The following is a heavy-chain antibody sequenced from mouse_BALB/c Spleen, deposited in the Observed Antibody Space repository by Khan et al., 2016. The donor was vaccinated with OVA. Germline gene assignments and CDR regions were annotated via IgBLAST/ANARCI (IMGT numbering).Heavy chain of an antibody. V-gene: IGHV5-6*01. CDR3: ARLAYYYDSEGFAY. J-gene: IGHJ3*01. D-gene: IGHD1-1*01. CDR1: GFTFSTYG. CDR2: VSTGGHYT. Sequence: EVELVESGGDVVKPGGSLKLSCAASGFTFSTYGMSWVRQTPDKRPEWVATVSTGGHYTYYPDTVKGRFTISRDNAKNTQYLQMSSLKSEDTAMFYCARLAYYYDSEGFAYWGQGTLVTVSA.